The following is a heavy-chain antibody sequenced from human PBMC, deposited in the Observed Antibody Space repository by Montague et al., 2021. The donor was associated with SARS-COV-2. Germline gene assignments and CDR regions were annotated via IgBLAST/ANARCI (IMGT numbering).Heavy chain of an antibody. Sequence: SETLSLTCTVSGGSISSPDYYWGWIRQSPGKGLEWIGSISYTGRTYYNPSLRSRVSFSMDTSKNHFSLSLSSVTVADTAVYFCARQLPSYCATNKCYPYYLDGWGQGALVTVPS. CDR2: ISYTGRT. J-gene: IGHJ4*02. D-gene: IGHD2-8*01. CDR1: GGSISSPDYY. V-gene: IGHV4-39*01. CDR3: ARQLPSYCATNKCYPYYLDG.